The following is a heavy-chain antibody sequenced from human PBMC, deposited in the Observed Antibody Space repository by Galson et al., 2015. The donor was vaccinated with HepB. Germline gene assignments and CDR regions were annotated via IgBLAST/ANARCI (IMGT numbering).Heavy chain of an antibody. CDR3: ARAPGSSRYGWHIDL. D-gene: IGHD6-13*01. Sequence: SCKDSGGTFSSYGFSWVRQAHGQGLEWVGKIIPLFRTVDNAQKFQGRVTITADESTKTVYMELSSLRSEDTAVYYCARAPGSSRYGWHIDLWGRGTLVTVSS. CDR1: GGTFSSYG. J-gene: IGHJ2*01. V-gene: IGHV1-69*15. CDR2: IIPLFRTV.